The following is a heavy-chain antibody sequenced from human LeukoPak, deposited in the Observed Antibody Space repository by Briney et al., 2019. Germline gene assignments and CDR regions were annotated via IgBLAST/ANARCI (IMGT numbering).Heavy chain of an antibody. J-gene: IGHJ4*02. CDR3: AKDEFGSGWYGGFDD. CDR2: ISASGRDT. CDR1: GFIFRSYT. V-gene: IGHV3-23*01. Sequence: GGPLRLSCEATGFIFRSYTMTWVRQAPGKGLEWVSAISASGRDTYYADSVKGRFTISRDNSKSTLYLQMNSLRAEDTALYYCAKDEFGSGWYGGFDDWGQGAPVTVSS. D-gene: IGHD6-19*01.